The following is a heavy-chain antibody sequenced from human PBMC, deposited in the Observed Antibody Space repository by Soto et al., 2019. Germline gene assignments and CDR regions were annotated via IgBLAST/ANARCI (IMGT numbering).Heavy chain of an antibody. Sequence: QVQLVQSGAEVKKPGSSVKVSCKASGGTFSSYAISWVRQAPGQGLEWMGGIIPIFGTANDAQKFQGRVTITADESTSTAYMELSSLSSEDTAVYYCASGFHYSDSSGYSYPQYFQHWGQGTLVTVSS. V-gene: IGHV1-69*01. CDR3: ASGFHYSDSSGYSYPQYFQH. D-gene: IGHD3-22*01. CDR2: IIPIFGTA. J-gene: IGHJ1*01. CDR1: GGTFSSYA.